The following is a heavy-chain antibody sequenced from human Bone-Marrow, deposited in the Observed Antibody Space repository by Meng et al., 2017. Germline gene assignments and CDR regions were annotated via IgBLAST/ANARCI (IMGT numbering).Heavy chain of an antibody. V-gene: IGHV4-34*01. J-gene: IGHJ4*02. Sequence: QVPSQPWGPGLLKPAETLSLTCVVSGGSFSDYYWSWIRQPPGKGLEWIGEINHSGSTNYNPSLESRATISVDTSQNNLSLKLSSVTAADSAVYYCARGPTTMAHDFDYWGQGTLVTVSS. CDR3: ARGPTTMAHDFDY. CDR1: GGSFSDYY. CDR2: INHSGST. D-gene: IGHD4-11*01.